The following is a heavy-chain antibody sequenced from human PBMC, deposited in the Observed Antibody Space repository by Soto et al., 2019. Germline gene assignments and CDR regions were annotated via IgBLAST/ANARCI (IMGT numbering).Heavy chain of an antibody. Sequence: GGSLRLSCAASGFTFSDYQMNWVRQAPGKGLEWISYIRSSGSTVYYADSVRGRFTISRDNAKNSLYLQMNNLRAEDTAVYYCVRDRKYCSGSSCYPYYLDYWGQGTLVTVYS. CDR3: VRDRKYCSGSSCYPYYLDY. CDR1: GFTFSDYQ. J-gene: IGHJ4*02. D-gene: IGHD2-15*01. V-gene: IGHV3-48*03. CDR2: IRSSGSTV.